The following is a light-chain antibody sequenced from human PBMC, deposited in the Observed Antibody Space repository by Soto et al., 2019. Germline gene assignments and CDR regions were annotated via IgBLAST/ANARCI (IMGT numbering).Light chain of an antibody. Sequence: QSVLAQPPSASGSPAQSVTISCTGTSSDVGGYNFVSWYQQHPGKVPKLMIYEVTKRPSGVPDRFSGSKSGNTASLTVSGLQAEDEADYYCSSFAGSNNVLFGGGTKLTVL. CDR2: EVT. J-gene: IGLJ2*01. CDR3: SSFAGSNNVL. CDR1: SSDVGGYNF. V-gene: IGLV2-8*01.